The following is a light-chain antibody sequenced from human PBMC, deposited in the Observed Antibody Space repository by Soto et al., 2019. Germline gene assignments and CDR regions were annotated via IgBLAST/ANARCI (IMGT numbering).Light chain of an antibody. CDR3: QQYSNWPLT. J-gene: IGKJ5*01. CDR1: QHASQT. CDR2: GAS. Sequence: EIVMTQSPSTLSVSPGERVTLSCRASQHASQTLAWYQQKPGQAPRLLIYGASTRATGTPARFSGSGSGRQFTLTISSLQSEDSAVYYCQQYSNWPLTFGQGTRVEIK. V-gene: IGKV3-15*01.